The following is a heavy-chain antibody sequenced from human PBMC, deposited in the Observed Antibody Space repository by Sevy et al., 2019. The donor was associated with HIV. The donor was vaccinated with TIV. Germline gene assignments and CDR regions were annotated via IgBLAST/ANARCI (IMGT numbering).Heavy chain of an antibody. CDR2: INTSGGST. Sequence: ASVKVSCKASGYTFTSQYMHWVRQAPGQGLEWMGIINTSGGSTSYAQKFQGRVTMTRDTSTCTVHMELSRLRSEDTAVYYCARDSDNYDILTGYYPFDYWGQGTLVTVSS. V-gene: IGHV1-46*01. J-gene: IGHJ4*02. CDR3: ARDSDNYDILTGYYPFDY. CDR1: GYTFTSQY. D-gene: IGHD3-9*01.